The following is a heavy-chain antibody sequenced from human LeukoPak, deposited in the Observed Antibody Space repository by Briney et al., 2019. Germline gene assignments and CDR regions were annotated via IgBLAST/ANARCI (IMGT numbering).Heavy chain of an antibody. J-gene: IGHJ5*02. V-gene: IGHV4-59*01. CDR2: IYYSGST. Sequence: SETLSLTCIVSGGSISSYYWSWIRQPPGKGLEWIGYIYYSGSTNYNPSLKSRVTISVDTSKNQFSLKLSSVTAADTAVYYCARDRGGYSSSGFDPWGQGILVTVSS. CDR3: ARDRGGYSSSGFDP. CDR1: GGSISSYY. D-gene: IGHD6-6*01.